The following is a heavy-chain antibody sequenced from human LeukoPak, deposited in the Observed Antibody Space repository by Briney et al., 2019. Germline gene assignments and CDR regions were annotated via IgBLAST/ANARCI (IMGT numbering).Heavy chain of an antibody. J-gene: IGHJ4*02. CDR3: ASIWYDLNSAFHFDS. CDR1: GGSIDSDY. D-gene: IGHD1-20*01. V-gene: IGHV4-4*09. Sequence: SETLSLTCTVSGGSIDSDYWSWIRQPPGKGLEWIGEMYNSGYPNYGPSFKSRVTMSLDKSKNQFSLTLNSVTAADPAVYYCASIWYDLNSAFHFDSWGQGLLVTVSS. CDR2: MYNSGYP.